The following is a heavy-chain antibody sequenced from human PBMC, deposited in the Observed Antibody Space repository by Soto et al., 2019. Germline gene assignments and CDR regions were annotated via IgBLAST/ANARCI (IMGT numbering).Heavy chain of an antibody. Sequence: SETLSLTCTVSGGSISSGDYYWSWIRQPPGKGLEWIGYIYYSGSTYYNPSLKSRVTISVDTSKNQFSLKLSSVTAADTAVYYCARVITGYDYVWGSYRPYYFDYWGQGTLVTVSS. CDR2: IYYSGST. CDR3: ARVITGYDYVWGSYRPYYFDY. J-gene: IGHJ4*02. V-gene: IGHV4-30-4*01. CDR1: GGSISSGDYY. D-gene: IGHD3-16*02.